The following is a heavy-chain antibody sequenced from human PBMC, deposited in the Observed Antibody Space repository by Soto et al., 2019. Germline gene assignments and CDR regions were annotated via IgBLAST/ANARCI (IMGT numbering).Heavy chain of an antibody. D-gene: IGHD2-8*01. CDR1: GFTFSSYE. CDR2: ISSSGSTI. V-gene: IGHV3-48*03. CDR3: ASPTNGARRGFDX. Sequence: GGSLRLSCAASGFTFSSYEMNWVRQAPGKGLEWVSYISSSGSTIYYADSVKVRFTIYRGNAKNSLYLQMKSLRAEDTAVYYCASPTNGARRGFDXWGQGTLVTVSX. J-gene: IGHJ5*02.